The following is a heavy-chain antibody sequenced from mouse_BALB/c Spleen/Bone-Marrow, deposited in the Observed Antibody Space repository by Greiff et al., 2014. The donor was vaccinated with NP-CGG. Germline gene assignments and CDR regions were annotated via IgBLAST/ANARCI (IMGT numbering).Heavy chain of an antibody. V-gene: IGHV1-5*01. CDR2: IYPGNSDT. Sequence: EVHLVESGTVLARPGASVKMSCKASGYTFTSYWMHWVKQRPGQDLEWIGAIYPGNSDTSYNQRFKGKAKLTAVTSTSTAYMELSGLTNEDSAVYYRTSDYDDYWGQGTTLTVSS. CDR3: TSDYDDY. J-gene: IGHJ2*01. CDR1: GYTFTSYW. D-gene: IGHD2-4*01.